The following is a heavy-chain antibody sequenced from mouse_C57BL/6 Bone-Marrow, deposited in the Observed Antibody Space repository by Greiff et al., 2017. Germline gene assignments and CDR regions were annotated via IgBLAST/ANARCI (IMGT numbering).Heavy chain of an antibody. J-gene: IGHJ3*01. V-gene: IGHV5-4*01. Sequence: EVKLMESGGGLVKPGGSLKLSCAASGFTFSSYAMSWVRQTPEKRLEWVATISDGGSYTYYPDNVKGRFTISRDNAKNNLYLQMSHLKSEDTAMYYCARDLDLAWFAYWGQGTLVTVSA. CDR1: GFTFSSYA. CDR2: ISDGGSYT. CDR3: ARDLDLAWFAY.